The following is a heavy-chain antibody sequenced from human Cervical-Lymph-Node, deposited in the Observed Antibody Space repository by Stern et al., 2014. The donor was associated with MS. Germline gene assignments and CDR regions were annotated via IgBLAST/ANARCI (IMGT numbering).Heavy chain of an antibody. J-gene: IGHJ4*02. V-gene: IGHV4-39*01. Sequence: QVQLQESGPGLVKPSETLSLTCAVSGDSISSYTHYWAWIRQPPGKGLGWIGSLYYCGATYYNPSLKSPAPISGDTSKNHFSRGLNSGPAADTAVYYCAKHACTGAACPFDLWGQGTLVTVSS. CDR2: LYYCGAT. D-gene: IGHD2-8*02. CDR3: AKHACTGAACPFDL. CDR1: GDSISSYTHY.